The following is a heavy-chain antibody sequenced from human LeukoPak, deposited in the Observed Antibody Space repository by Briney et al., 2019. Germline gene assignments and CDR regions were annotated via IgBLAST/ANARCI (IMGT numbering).Heavy chain of an antibody. D-gene: IGHD2-2*01. V-gene: IGHV1-18*01. CDR2: ISAYNGNT. J-gene: IGHJ3*02. CDR1: GYTFTSYG. CDR3: ARVRSTIVVVPVGDDAFDI. Sequence: ASVKVSCKASGYTFTSYGISWVRQAPGQGLEWMGWISAYNGNTNYAQKLQGRVTMTTDTSTSTAYMELRSLRSDDTAVYYCARVRSTIVVVPVGDDAFDIWGQGTMVTVSS.